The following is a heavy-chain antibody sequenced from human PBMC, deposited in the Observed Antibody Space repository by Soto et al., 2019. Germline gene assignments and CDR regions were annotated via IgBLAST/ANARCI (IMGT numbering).Heavy chain of an antibody. CDR3: AGHNTGTGDNWFDP. CDR1: GGSISSSSYY. Sequence: QLQLQESGPGLVKPSETLSLTCTVSGGSISSSSYYWGWIRQPPGKGLEWIGSIYYSGSTYYNPSLKSRVTISVDTSKNQFSLKLSSVTAADTAVYYCAGHNTGTGDNWFDPWGQGTLVTVSS. CDR2: IYYSGST. V-gene: IGHV4-39*01. J-gene: IGHJ5*02.